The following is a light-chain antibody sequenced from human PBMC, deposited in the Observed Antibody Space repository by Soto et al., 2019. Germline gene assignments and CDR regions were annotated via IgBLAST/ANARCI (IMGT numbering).Light chain of an antibody. V-gene: IGKV4-1*01. CDR2: WAS. CDR3: PQYYSTPPS. Sequence: DIVMTQSPDSLPVSLGERATINCKSSQSVLYSSNNKNYLAWYQQKPGQPPKLLIYWASARDSGVPDRFSGRGLGTDFTLKIRSLKDEDVAVCSCPQYYSTPPSFGQETRLEIK. J-gene: IGKJ5*01. CDR1: QSVLYSSNNKNY.